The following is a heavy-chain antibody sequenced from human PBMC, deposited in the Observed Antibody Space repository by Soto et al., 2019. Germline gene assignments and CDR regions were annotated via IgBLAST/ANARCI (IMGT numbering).Heavy chain of an antibody. CDR1: GGSISSGDYY. CDR2: IYYSGST. CDR3: AREARVLNWFDP. V-gene: IGHV4-30-4*01. Sequence: SETLSLTCTVSGGSISSGDYYWSWIRQPPGKGLEWIGYIYYSGSTYYNPSLKSRVTISVDTSKNQFSLKLSSVTAADTAVYYCAREARVLNWFDPWGQGTLVTVS. D-gene: IGHD6-6*01. J-gene: IGHJ5*02.